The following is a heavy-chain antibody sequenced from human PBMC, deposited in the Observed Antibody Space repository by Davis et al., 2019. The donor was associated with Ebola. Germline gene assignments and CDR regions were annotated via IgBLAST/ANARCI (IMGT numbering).Heavy chain of an antibody. CDR2: VHYTGST. J-gene: IGHJ3*02. CDR3: ASLSGYDSSGYLQNI. V-gene: IGHV4-39*01. CDR1: GGSITSISYF. D-gene: IGHD3-22*01. Sequence: MPSETLSLTCTVSGGSITSISYFWGWIRQPPGKGLEWIGSVHYTGSTYYNPSLKSRVTISVDKSKNQFSLKLSSVTAADTAVYYCASLSGYDSSGYLQNIWGQGTTVTVSS.